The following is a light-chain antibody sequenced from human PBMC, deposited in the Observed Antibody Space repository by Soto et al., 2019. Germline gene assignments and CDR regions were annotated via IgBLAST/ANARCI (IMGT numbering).Light chain of an antibody. CDR1: RRDVGGYNS. V-gene: IGLV2-14*01. CDR2: DVS. J-gene: IGLJ1*01. Sequence: QSALTQPASVSGSPGLSIAISCTGTRRDVGGYNSVSGYQQQPGKVPKLMIYDVSNRPSGVSNRFSGFKSGNTASLTISGLQAEEERDYYSSSYTTGGSYVVGTGTKHTVL. CDR3: SSYTTGGSYV.